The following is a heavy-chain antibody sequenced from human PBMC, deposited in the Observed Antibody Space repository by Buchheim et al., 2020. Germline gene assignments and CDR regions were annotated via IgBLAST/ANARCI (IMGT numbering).Heavy chain of an antibody. J-gene: IGHJ4*02. CDR3: AKERGTTTHFDY. D-gene: IGHD1-26*01. Sequence: QVQLVESGGAVVQFGRSLRLSCAASGFTFSSFGIHWVRQAPGKGLEWVAIISYDGRNDNYADSVKGRFTIPRDNSKNTVYLQMNSLRAEDTAVYYCAKERGTTTHFDYWGQGT. CDR2: ISYDGRND. V-gene: IGHV3-30*18. CDR1: GFTFSSFG.